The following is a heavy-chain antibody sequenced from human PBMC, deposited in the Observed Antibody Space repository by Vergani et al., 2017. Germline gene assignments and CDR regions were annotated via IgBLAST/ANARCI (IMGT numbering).Heavy chain of an antibody. CDR3: ARGYCSSTSCYGEYYFDY. J-gene: IGHJ4*02. D-gene: IGHD2-2*01. CDR1: GYSFTSYW. Sequence: EVQLVQSGAEVKKPGESLKISCKGSGYSFTSYWIGWVRQMPGKGLEWMGIIYPGDSDTRYSPSFQGQVTISADKSISTAYLQWSSLKASDTAMYYWARGYCSSTSCYGEYYFDYWGQGTLVTVSS. CDR2: IYPGDSDT. V-gene: IGHV5-51*01.